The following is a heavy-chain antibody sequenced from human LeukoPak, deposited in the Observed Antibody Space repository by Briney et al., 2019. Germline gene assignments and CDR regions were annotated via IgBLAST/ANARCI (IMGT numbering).Heavy chain of an antibody. V-gene: IGHV4-59*01. D-gene: IGHD6-19*01. J-gene: IGHJ4*02. CDR1: GGSMGSYY. CDR2: IYKSGGT. CDR3: ARRYSSGWSPTFDY. Sequence: PSETLSLTCTVSGGSMGSYYWSWIRQPPGKGLEWIGYIYKSGGTNYNPSVRSRVSISLDTSKNQFSLKLSSVTAADTAVYFCARRYSSGWSPTFDYWGQGILVTVST.